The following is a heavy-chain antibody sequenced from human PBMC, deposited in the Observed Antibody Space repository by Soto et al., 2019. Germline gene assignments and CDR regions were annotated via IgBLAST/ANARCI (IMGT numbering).Heavy chain of an antibody. CDR3: ARVSLVGPSGGRYFDY. Sequence: EVQLVESGGGLVQPGGSLRLSCAASGFTFSAHYMDRVRQAPGKGLEWVGRIKNKANSYTTEYAASVEGRFTISREDSQNSLYLQMNRLKTEDTAVYYCARVSLVGPSGGRYFDYWGQGSQVAVSS. V-gene: IGHV3-72*01. J-gene: IGHJ4*02. D-gene: IGHD1-26*01. CDR1: GFTFSAHY. CDR2: IKNKANSYTT.